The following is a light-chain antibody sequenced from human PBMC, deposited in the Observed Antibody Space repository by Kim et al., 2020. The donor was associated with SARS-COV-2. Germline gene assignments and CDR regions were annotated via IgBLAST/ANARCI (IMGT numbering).Light chain of an antibody. V-gene: IGKV3-20*01. CDR2: GAS. Sequence: EIVLTQSPGTLSLSPGERATLSCRASQSVSSSYLAWYQQKPGQAPRLLIYGASSRAAGIPDRFSGSGSGTDFTLTISRLEPEDFAVYYCQQYDNSRTFGQGTKVDIK. CDR1: QSVSSSY. CDR3: QQYDNSRT. J-gene: IGKJ1*01.